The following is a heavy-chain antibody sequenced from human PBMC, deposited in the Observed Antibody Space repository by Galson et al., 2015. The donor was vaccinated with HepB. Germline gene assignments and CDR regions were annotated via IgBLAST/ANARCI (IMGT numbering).Heavy chain of an antibody. D-gene: IGHD1-26*01. CDR2: INPDGTTT. CDR1: GFMLSTYW. J-gene: IGHJ4*02. Sequence: SLRLSCAASGFMLSTYWMQWVCQAPGKGLVWVALINPDGTTTDYADSVRDRFTISRDNARNTMSLQMSSLGADDMAVYYCVRDSGTYPGYYDFWGQGTLVTVSS. V-gene: IGHV3-74*01. CDR3: VRDSGTYPGYYDF.